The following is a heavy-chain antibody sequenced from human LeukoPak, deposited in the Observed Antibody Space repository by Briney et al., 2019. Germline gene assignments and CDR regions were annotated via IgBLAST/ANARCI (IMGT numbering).Heavy chain of an antibody. CDR2: IYYSGST. Sequence: PSETLSLTCSVSGGFISSYYWSWIRQPPGKGLEWIGYIYYSGSTNYNPSLKSRVTISVDTSENQLSLKLSSVTAADTALYYCARAHTSSWYMDYWGQGTLVTVSS. D-gene: IGHD6-13*01. V-gene: IGHV4-59*01. J-gene: IGHJ4*02. CDR3: ARAHTSSWYMDY. CDR1: GGFISSYY.